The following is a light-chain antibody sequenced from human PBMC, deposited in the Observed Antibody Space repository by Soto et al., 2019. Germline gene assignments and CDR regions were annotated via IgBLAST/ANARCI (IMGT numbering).Light chain of an antibody. Sequence: NFMLTQPHSVSESPGKTVTISCTRSSGSIASNYVQWYQQRPGSAPTTVIYEDNQRPSGVPDRFSGSTDGSSNSASLTISGLQTEDEADYYCLLYFGPGQVIFGGGTKVTVL. V-gene: IGLV6-57*04. CDR2: EDN. CDR1: SGSIASNY. J-gene: IGLJ2*01. CDR3: LLYFGPGQVI.